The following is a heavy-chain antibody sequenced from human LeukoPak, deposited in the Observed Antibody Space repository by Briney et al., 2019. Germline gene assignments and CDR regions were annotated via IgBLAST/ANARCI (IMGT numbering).Heavy chain of an antibody. CDR2: VYTSGST. CDR1: GDSISSGSYY. D-gene: IGHD3-10*01. Sequence: PSETLSLTCAVSGDSISSGSYYWGSIRQPAGKGLEWIGRVYTSGSTEYNPSFGGRVTISIDTSKNQFSLILNSVTAADTAVYYCARASGPSPVGFGPRDDYFDQCGQGTLGIVSS. V-gene: IGHV4-61*02. J-gene: IGHJ4*02. CDR3: ARASGPSPVGFGPRDDYFDQ.